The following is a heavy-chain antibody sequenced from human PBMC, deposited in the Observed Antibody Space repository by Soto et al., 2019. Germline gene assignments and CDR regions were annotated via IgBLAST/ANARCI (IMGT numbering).Heavy chain of an antibody. D-gene: IGHD3-3*02. CDR1: GGTFRTSA. J-gene: IGHJ6*02. Sequence: QVQLVQSGAEVKKPGSSVRVSCKTSGGTFRTSAISWVRQAPGQGLEWMGGIMPVFPTPDYAQKFQGRVTITADESTSTVYMELSSLRSEDTAGYYCARDKDRQQLGGNYYYILDVWGQGTTVTVSS. V-gene: IGHV1-69*12. CDR3: ARDKDRQQLGGNYYYILDV. CDR2: IMPVFPTP.